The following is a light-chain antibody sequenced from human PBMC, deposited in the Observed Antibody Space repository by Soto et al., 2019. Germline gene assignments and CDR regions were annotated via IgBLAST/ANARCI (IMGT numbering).Light chain of an antibody. CDR1: SSDVGGYNY. CDR3: SSYTSSSTAV. J-gene: IGLJ1*01. Sequence: QSVLTQPASVSGSPGQAITISCTGTSSDVGGYNYVSWYPQHPGKAPKLMIYEVSNRPSGDSNRFSGSKSGTTASLITFGLQAEDEADYYCSSYTSSSTAVFGPGTKVTVL. V-gene: IGLV2-14*01. CDR2: EVS.